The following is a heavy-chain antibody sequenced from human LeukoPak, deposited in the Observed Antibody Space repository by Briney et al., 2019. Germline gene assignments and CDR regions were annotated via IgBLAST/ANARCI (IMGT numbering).Heavy chain of an antibody. CDR3: ARDHPGRDFGQDAFDI. Sequence: SETLSLTCTVSGGSISSSSYYWGWIRQPPGKGLEWIGSIYYSGSTYYNPSLKSRVTISVDTSKNQFSLKLSSVTAADTAVYYCARDHPGRDFGQDAFDIWGQGTMVTVSS. J-gene: IGHJ3*02. V-gene: IGHV4-39*07. CDR2: IYYSGST. CDR1: GGSISSSSYY. D-gene: IGHD3-10*01.